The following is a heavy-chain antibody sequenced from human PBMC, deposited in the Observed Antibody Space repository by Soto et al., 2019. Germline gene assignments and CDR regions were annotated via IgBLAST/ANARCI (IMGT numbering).Heavy chain of an antibody. V-gene: IGHV3-66*01. CDR3: ARESGDDHYYYYYMDV. D-gene: IGHD7-27*01. J-gene: IGHJ6*03. Sequence: GGSLRLSCAASGFIVRSNYMSWVRQAPGKGLEWVSVIYSSGSTYYADSVKGRFTISRDNSNNTLYLQMDSLRAEDTAVYYCARESGDDHYYYYYMDVWGKGTTVTVSS. CDR1: GFIVRSNY. CDR2: IYSSGST.